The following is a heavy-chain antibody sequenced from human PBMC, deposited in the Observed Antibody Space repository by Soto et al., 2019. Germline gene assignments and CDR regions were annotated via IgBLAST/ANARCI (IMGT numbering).Heavy chain of an antibody. V-gene: IGHV3-30-3*01. Sequence: QVQLVESGGGVVQPGRSLRLSCAASGFTFSSFTMHWVRQAPGKGLEWVAVISYDDGVNKYYADSVKGRCTISRDTSKNPLDLQMNSLRAEDTAVYYCARSIAVAGTPEFDYWGQGALVTVSS. D-gene: IGHD6-19*01. CDR3: ARSIAVAGTPEFDY. CDR2: ISYDDGVNK. CDR1: GFTFSSFT. J-gene: IGHJ4*02.